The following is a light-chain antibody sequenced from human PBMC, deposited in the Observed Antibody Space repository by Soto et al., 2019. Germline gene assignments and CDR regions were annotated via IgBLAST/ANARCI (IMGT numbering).Light chain of an antibody. CDR2: GAS. CDR3: QHYDGYSALP. V-gene: IGKV1-5*03. Sequence: DIQMTQSPSTLSASVGDRVIITCRASQSISSWLAWYQQKPGKAPKLLIYGASSLETGVPSRFIGSGAGPEISLPISSLQPDDFATYYCQHYDGYSALPLGGGTQVEIK. CDR1: QSISSW. J-gene: IGKJ4*01.